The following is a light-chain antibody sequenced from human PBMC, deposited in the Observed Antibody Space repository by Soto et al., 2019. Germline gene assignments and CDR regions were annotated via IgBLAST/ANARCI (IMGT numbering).Light chain of an antibody. CDR1: QSVGSN. CDR3: HTNWPYT. V-gene: IGKV3-15*01. Sequence: EIVMTQSPATLSVSPGERASLSCRASQSVGSNLAWYQQTAGQAPRLLIYGASTRATGIPARFSGSGSGTEFTLTISSLQSEDFAVYSCHTNWPYTFGQGTKLEIK. CDR2: GAS. J-gene: IGKJ2*01.